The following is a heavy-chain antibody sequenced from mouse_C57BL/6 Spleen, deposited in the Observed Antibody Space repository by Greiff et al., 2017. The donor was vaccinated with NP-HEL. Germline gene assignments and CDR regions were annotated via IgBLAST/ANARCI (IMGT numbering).Heavy chain of an antibody. CDR1: GYTFTSYT. CDR2: INPSSGYT. Sequence: VQLQQSGAELARPGASVKMSCKASGYTFTSYTMHWVKQRPGQGLEWIGYINPSSGYTKYNQKFKDKATLTADKSSSTAYMQLSSLTSEDSAGYYCARCDYYGSSRGDYWGQGTTLTVSS. D-gene: IGHD1-1*01. V-gene: IGHV1-4*01. CDR3: ARCDYYGSSRGDY. J-gene: IGHJ2*01.